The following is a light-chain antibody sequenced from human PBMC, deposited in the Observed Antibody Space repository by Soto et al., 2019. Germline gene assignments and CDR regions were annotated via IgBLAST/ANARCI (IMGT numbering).Light chain of an antibody. CDR3: NSYTSSSTPVV. Sequence: QSALTQPASVSGSPGQSITISCTGTSSDVGGYNYVSWYQQHPGKAPKLMIYDVSNRPSGVSNRFSGSKSGNTASLTISGLKAEDEADYYCNSYTSSSTPVVFGGGTKLTVL. CDR1: SSDVGGYNY. V-gene: IGLV2-14*01. CDR2: DVS. J-gene: IGLJ2*01.